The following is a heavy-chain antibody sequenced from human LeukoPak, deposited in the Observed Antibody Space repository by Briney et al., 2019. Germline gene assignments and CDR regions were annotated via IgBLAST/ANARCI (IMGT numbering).Heavy chain of an antibody. Sequence: GWSVRLSCPASVFTFSNYAMHLVRQAPGKGLDWVAIISYDGSSKYYTDFVKGRFTISSDNSKHTQYLQMNSLRTEDTTVYYCARGGVVVAARVDYWGRARMLTDSS. V-gene: IGHV3-30*04. CDR3: ARGGVVVAARVDY. J-gene: IGHJ4*02. CDR2: ISYDGSSK. D-gene: IGHD2-15*01. CDR1: VFTFSNYA.